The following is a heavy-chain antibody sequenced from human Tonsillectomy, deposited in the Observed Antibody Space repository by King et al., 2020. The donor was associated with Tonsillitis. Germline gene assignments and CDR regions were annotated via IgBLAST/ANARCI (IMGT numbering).Heavy chain of an antibody. Sequence: QLVQSGAEVKKPGASVKVSCKAPEYTFNGYYIHWVRQAPGQGLEWMGWINPNNGGTNNAQKFQGRVTMTRDTSVSTVYMELNRLRSDDTAVYYCAGAYSGYDLSLYYDYWGQGTLVTVSS. D-gene: IGHD5-12*01. V-gene: IGHV1-2*02. CDR1: EYTFNGYY. CDR2: INPNNGGT. CDR3: AGAYSGYDLSLYYDY. J-gene: IGHJ4*02.